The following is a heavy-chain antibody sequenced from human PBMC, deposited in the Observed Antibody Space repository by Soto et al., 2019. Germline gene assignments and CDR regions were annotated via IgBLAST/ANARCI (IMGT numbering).Heavy chain of an antibody. CDR1: GYTFTTFG. D-gene: IGHD3-16*02. J-gene: IGHJ5*02. V-gene: IGHV1-18*01. CDR2: INTYNGNA. CDR3: AVTFFDYTWGQYRYS. Sequence: QVQLEQSGPEMMNPGASVKVSCKASGYTFTTFGISWVRQAPGQGFEWMGWINTYNGNANHAQKFQGRVTMTTETSTRTVHMELSSLRSEDTAIYYCAVTFFDYTWGQYRYSWGPGTPVTVSS.